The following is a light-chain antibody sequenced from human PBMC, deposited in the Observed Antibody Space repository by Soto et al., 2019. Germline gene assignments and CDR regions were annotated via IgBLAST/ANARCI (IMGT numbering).Light chain of an antibody. Sequence: EIVLTQSPATLSLSPGERATLSCRASQSVSSYLAWYQQKPGQAPRLLISDASNRATGIPARFSGSGSGTDFPLTVSRLEPEDFAVYSCQQRSNWPPTFGQGTKVEIK. CDR3: QQRSNWPPT. CDR2: DAS. J-gene: IGKJ1*01. V-gene: IGKV3-11*01. CDR1: QSVSSY.